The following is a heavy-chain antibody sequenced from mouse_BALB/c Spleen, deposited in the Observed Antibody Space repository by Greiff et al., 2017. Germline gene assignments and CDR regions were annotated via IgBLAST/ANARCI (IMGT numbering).Heavy chain of an antibody. CDR3: ARGGDYDVLFAY. D-gene: IGHD2-4*01. J-gene: IGHJ3*01. V-gene: IGHV1-4*02. Sequence: QVQLQQSAAELARPGASVKMSCKASGYTFTSYTMHWVKQRPGQGLEWIGYINPSSGYTEYNQKFKDKTTLTADKSSSTAYMQLSSLTSEDSAVYYCARGGDYDVLFAYWGQGTLVTVSA. CDR1: GYTFTSYT. CDR2: INPSSGYT.